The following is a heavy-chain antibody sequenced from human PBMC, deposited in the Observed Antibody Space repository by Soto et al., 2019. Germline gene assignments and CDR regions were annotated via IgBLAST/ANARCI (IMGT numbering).Heavy chain of an antibody. CDR3: ARDTRGLLDY. J-gene: IGHJ4*02. CDR2: IHYRGSS. D-gene: IGHD2-15*01. CDR1: GGSISRGDYY. Sequence: QVQLQESGPGLVKPSQTLSLTCTVSGGSISRGDYYWSWIRQPPGKGLEWIGYIHYRGSSYNNPSLKSRITMSVDTSKNQFSLKLNSVTAADTAVYYCARDTRGLLDYWGQGTLVTVSS. V-gene: IGHV4-30-4*01.